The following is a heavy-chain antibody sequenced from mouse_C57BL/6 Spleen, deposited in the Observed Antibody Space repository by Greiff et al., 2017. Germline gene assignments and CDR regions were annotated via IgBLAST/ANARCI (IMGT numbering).Heavy chain of an antibody. Sequence: VQLQQPGAELVKPGASVTLSCKASGYTFTGYWMHWVKQRPGQGLEWIGMIHPNSGSTNYNEKFKSKATLTVDKSSSTAYIQLSSLTAEDSAVYYCARVGGGNDYCDYWGQGTTLTVSS. CDR1: GYTFTGYW. CDR3: ARVGGGNDYCDY. J-gene: IGHJ2*01. D-gene: IGHD2-1*01. V-gene: IGHV1-64*01. CDR2: IHPNSGST.